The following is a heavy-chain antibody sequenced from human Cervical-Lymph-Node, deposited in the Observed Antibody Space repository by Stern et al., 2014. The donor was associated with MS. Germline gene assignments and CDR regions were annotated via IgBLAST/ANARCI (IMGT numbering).Heavy chain of an antibody. D-gene: IGHD5-12*01. CDR1: GGSISSYY. CDR3: ARGARSGYSGYVYWYFDL. J-gene: IGHJ2*01. Sequence: VQLVESGPGLVKPSETLSLTCTVSGGSISSYYWSWIRQPAGKGLEWIGRIYTSGSTNYNPSLKSRVTMSVDTSKNQFSLKLSSVTAADTAVYYCARGARSGYSGYVYWYFDLWGRGTLVTVSS. CDR2: IYTSGST. V-gene: IGHV4-4*07.